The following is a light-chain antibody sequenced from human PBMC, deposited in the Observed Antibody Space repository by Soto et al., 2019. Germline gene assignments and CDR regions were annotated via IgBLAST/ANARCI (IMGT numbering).Light chain of an antibody. V-gene: IGKV1-5*01. J-gene: IGKJ1*01. CDR2: DAS. CDR3: QQFNSFPWT. Sequence: DIQITQSPPTLSSSLLDIVTISCRASQSIHNFLAWYQQKEGRAPELLVYDASNLERGVPSRFSGSGSGTEFTLTVSSLQPDDFATFYCQQFNSFPWTFGQGTKVDI. CDR1: QSIHNF.